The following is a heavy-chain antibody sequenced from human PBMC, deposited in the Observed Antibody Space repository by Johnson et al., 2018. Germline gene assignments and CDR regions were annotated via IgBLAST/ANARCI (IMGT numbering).Heavy chain of an antibody. V-gene: IGHV3-9*01. CDR2: TSWNSASL. D-gene: IGHD1-26*01. CDR3: AKKYSGTFPGHGMDV. J-gene: IGHJ6*02. CDR1: GSRFDDYD. Sequence: QLVESGGGLVQPCRSLRLSCTVSGSRFDDYDMHWVRQAPGKGLEWVSGTSWNSASLGYADSVKGRFTGSRDNAKNYHYLQMNSLRVEETALFYCAKKYSGTFPGHGMDVWGQGTTVTVSS.